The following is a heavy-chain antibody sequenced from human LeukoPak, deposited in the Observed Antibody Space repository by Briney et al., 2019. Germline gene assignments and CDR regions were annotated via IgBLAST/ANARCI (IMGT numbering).Heavy chain of an antibody. D-gene: IGHD3-10*01. J-gene: IGHJ3*02. CDR1: GGSTSSSY. CDR2: GFPNGST. Sequence: SETPSPPCTVPGGSTSSSYWGWSRDPPRQGKELDGFGFPNGSTNYNPSLKSRVTISVDRTKNQFSLKLSSVTAADTAVYYCGRHGGVTMVRGALVDGFDIWGQGTMVTVSS. V-gene: IGHV4-59*08. CDR3: GRHGGVTMVRGALVDGFDI.